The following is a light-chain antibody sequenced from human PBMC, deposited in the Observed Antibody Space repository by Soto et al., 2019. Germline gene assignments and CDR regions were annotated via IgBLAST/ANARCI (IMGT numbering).Light chain of an antibody. CDR1: QTVSSSH. V-gene: IGKV3-20*01. CDR3: QHFGSSPPKYT. Sequence: EVVLTQSPGTLSLSPGERATLSCRASQTVSSSHLAWYQQKPGQAPRLLIYGASDRATDVPDRFSGSGSGTDFTLTISRLEPEDFAAYYCQHFGSSPPKYTFGQGTKLEIK. J-gene: IGKJ2*01. CDR2: GAS.